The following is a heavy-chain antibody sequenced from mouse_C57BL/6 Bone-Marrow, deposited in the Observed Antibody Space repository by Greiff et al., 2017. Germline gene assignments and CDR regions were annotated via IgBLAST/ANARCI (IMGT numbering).Heavy chain of an antibody. V-gene: IGHV1-15*01. Sequence: QVQLQQSGAELVRPGASVTLSCKASGYTFTDYEMHWVKQTPVHGLEWIGAIDPETGGTAYNQKFKGKAILTADKSSSTAYMELRSLTSEDSAVYYCTRRNYYGSSYPPYAMDYWGQGTLVTVSS. CDR2: IDPETGGT. CDR3: TRRNYYGSSYPPYAMDY. J-gene: IGHJ4*01. CDR1: GYTFTDYE. D-gene: IGHD1-1*01.